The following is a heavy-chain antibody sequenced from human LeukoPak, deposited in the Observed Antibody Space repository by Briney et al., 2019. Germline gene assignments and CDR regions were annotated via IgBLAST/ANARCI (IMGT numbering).Heavy chain of an antibody. CDR1: GGSISSGDYY. D-gene: IGHD6-19*01. CDR3: ARDRPAYSNGRAYGMDV. V-gene: IGHV4-30-4*02. J-gene: IGHJ6*02. Sequence: PSETLSLTCTVSGGSISSGDYYWSWIRQPPGKGLEWIGYIYYSGSTYYNPSLKSRVTISVDTSKNQFSLKLTSVTAADTAVYYCARDRPAYSNGRAYGMDVWGQGTTVTVSS. CDR2: IYYSGST.